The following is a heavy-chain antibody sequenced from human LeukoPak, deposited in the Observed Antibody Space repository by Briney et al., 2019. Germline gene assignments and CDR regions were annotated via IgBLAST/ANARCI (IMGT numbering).Heavy chain of an antibody. J-gene: IGHJ4*02. Sequence: SETLSLTCTVSGGSISYSTTYWGWIRQPPGKGLEWIASIFYNGRTWNNPSLKSRVSISVDTSKNQFSLKVSAVAAADTAVYYCARQGTYYDKIYYFDYWGQGTLVTVSS. CDR3: ARQGTYYDKIYYFDY. D-gene: IGHD3-16*01. CDR1: GGSISYSTTY. CDR2: IFYNGRT. V-gene: IGHV4-39*01.